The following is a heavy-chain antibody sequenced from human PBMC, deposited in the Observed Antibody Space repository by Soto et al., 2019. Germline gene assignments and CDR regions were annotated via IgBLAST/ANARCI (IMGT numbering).Heavy chain of an antibody. Sequence: QVQLVQSGAEVQKPGASVKVSCKASGYTFTSYDINWVRQATGQGLEWMGWMNPNSGNTGYAQKCKGRVTISRNTSISTDYMELSSLRSEDTAVYYCAREAHSGISESLGQGTLVTVSS. CDR2: MNPNSGNT. V-gene: IGHV1-8*01. D-gene: IGHD1-26*01. CDR1: GYTFTSYD. J-gene: IGHJ5*02. CDR3: AREAHSGISES.